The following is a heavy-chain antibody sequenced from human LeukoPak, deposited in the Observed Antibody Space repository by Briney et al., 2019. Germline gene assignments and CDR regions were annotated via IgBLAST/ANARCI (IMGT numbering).Heavy chain of an antibody. CDR3: AAETYGDYGSARGDY. V-gene: IGHV1-58*02. J-gene: IGHJ4*02. Sequence: TSVKVSCKASGFTFTSSAMQWVRQARGQRLEWIGWIVVGSGNTNYAQKFQERVTITRDMSTSTAYMELSSLRSEDTAVYYCAAETYGDYGSARGDYWGQGTLVTVSS. D-gene: IGHD4-17*01. CDR1: GFTFTSSA. CDR2: IVVGSGNT.